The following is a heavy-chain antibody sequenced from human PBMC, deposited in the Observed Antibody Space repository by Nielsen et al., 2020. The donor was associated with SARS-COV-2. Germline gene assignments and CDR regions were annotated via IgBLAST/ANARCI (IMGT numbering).Heavy chain of an antibody. Sequence: WIRQPPGKGLEWVSGINWNGGSTGYADSVKGRFTISRDNAKNSLYLQMNSLRAEDTAVYYCARGVGAFGVVIMIDYGMDVWGQGTTVTVSS. J-gene: IGHJ6*02. CDR3: ARGVGAFGVVIMIDYGMDV. CDR2: INWNGGST. D-gene: IGHD3-3*01. V-gene: IGHV3-20*03.